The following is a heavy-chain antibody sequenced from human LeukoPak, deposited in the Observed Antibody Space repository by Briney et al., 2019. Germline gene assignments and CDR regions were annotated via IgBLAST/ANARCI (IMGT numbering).Heavy chain of an antibody. J-gene: IGHJ5*02. V-gene: IGHV1-2*02. Sequence: GASVKVSCKASGYTFIGYYIHWVRQAPGQGLEWMGWINPNSGGTIYAQKFQGRVTMTRDTSISTVYMELSRLRSDDTAVYYCARAPPITRGPFDPWGQGTLVTVSS. CDR3: ARAPPITRGPFDP. D-gene: IGHD3-10*01. CDR1: GYTFIGYY. CDR2: INPNSGGT.